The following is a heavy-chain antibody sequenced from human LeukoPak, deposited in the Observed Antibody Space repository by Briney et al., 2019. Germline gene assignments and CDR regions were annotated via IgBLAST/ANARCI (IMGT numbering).Heavy chain of an antibody. CDR3: ARGMLCSGGSCHRYYYYGMDV. CDR1: GGSFSGYY. J-gene: IGHJ6*04. CDR2: INHSGST. Sequence: SETLSLTCAVYGGSFSGYYWSWIRQPPGKGLEWIGEINHSGSTNYNPSLKSRVTISVDTSKNQFSLKLSSVTAADTAVYYCARGMLCSGGSCHRYYYYGMDVWGKGTTVTVSS. V-gene: IGHV4-34*01. D-gene: IGHD2-15*01.